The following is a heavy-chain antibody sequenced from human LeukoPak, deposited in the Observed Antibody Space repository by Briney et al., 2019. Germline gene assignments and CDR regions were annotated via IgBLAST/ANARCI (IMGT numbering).Heavy chain of an antibody. CDR1: GFTFSSYA. D-gene: IGHD2-15*01. CDR2: ISSNGGHT. CDR3: VKEYCSSGSCSFYFDY. V-gene: IGHV3-64D*06. J-gene: IGHJ4*02. Sequence: GGSLRLSCSASGFTFSSYAMHWVRQAPGKGLEHVSGISSNGGHTYCADSVKGRFTISRDNSKNTLYLQMSSLRAEGTAVYYCVKEYCSSGSCSFYFDYWGQGTLVTVSS.